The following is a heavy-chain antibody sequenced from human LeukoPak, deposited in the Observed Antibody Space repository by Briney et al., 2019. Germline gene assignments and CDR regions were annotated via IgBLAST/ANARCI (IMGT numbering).Heavy chain of an antibody. V-gene: IGHV3-23*01. D-gene: IGHD3-16*01. CDR2: IGGRGGST. CDR1: GFTFSSFT. J-gene: IGHJ5*02. CDR3: GKEGGA. Sequence: GGSVRLFCAASGFTFSSFTMTWVRQAPGKGLEWVSAIGGRGGSTYYADFLEGRFTIARDNSKDMVYLQMNSLKVEDTAIYYCGKEGGAWGQGTKVTVSS.